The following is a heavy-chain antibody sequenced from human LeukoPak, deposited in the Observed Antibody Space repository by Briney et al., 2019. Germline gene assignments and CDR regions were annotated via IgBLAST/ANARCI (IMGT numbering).Heavy chain of an antibody. J-gene: IGHJ4*02. CDR2: IIPIFGTA. D-gene: IGHD3-10*01. V-gene: IGHV1-69*13. CDR1: GGIFSSYA. Sequence: PSVKVSCKASGGIFSSYAIRWVRQAPGQGLEWMGGIIPIFGTANYAQKFQGRVTITADESTSTAYMELSSLRSEDTVVYYCARARDMVRGVMIDPLGYCGQGNLVTVSS. CDR3: ARARDMVRGVMIDPLGY.